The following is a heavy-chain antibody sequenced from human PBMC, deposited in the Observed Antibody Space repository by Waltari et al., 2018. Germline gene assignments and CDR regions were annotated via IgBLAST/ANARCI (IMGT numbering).Heavy chain of an antibody. CDR2: ISYDGSKK. Sequence: QVQLVESGGGVVQPGRSLRLSCAASGFTFSSYAMHWVRQAPGKGLEWVAVISYDGSKKYYADSVKGRFTISRDNSKNTRYLQMNSLRAEDTAVYYCTLGTFDYWGQGTLVTVSS. D-gene: IGHD7-27*01. J-gene: IGHJ4*02. V-gene: IGHV3-30-3*01. CDR1: GFTFSSYA. CDR3: TLGTFDY.